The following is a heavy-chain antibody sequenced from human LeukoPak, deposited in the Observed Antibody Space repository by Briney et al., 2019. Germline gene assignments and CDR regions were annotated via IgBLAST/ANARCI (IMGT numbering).Heavy chain of an antibody. D-gene: IGHD3-10*01. J-gene: IGHJ5*02. CDR1: GDSMSGHS. CDR2: IQPGGST. Sequence: SEPLSLTCTVSGDSMSGHSWSWMRQTPGKGLEWIGFIQPGGSTNYNPSLQSRVSMSLDTSKNQVSLTLKSVTAADTAFYYCARGGYYGSGNDFRFDPWGQGTLVTVSS. V-gene: IGHV4-59*11. CDR3: ARGGYYGSGNDFRFDP.